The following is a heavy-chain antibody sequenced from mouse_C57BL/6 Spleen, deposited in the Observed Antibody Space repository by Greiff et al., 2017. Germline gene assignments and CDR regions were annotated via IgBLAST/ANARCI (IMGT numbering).Heavy chain of an antibody. CDR1: GFTFSSYG. CDR3: ARQGITTVVAKSFDY. D-gene: IGHD1-1*01. CDR2: ISSGGSYT. Sequence: DVKLVESGGDLVKPGGSLKLSCAASGFTFSSYGMSWVRQTPDKRLEWVATISSGGSYTYYPDSVKGRFTISRDNAKNTLYLQMSSLKSEDTAMYYCARQGITTVVAKSFDYWGQGTTLTVSS. J-gene: IGHJ2*01. V-gene: IGHV5-6*02.